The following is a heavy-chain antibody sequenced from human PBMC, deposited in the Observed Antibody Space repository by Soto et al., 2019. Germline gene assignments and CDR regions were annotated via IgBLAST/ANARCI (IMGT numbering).Heavy chain of an antibody. CDR3: AKVRSPRLWFRYFDY. CDR2: ISGSGGST. J-gene: IGHJ4*02. Sequence: EVQLLESGGGLVQPGGSLRLSCAASGFTFSSYAMRWVRQAPGKGLEWVSAISGSGGSTYNADSVKGRFTLSRDNSKITLYLQINRLRAEDTVVYYCAKVRSPRLWFRYFDYCGKGPLVTVPS. D-gene: IGHD2-21*01. CDR1: GFTFSSYA. V-gene: IGHV3-23*01.